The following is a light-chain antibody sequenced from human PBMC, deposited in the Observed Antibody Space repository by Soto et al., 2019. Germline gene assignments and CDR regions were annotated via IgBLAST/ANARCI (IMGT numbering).Light chain of an antibody. J-gene: IGLJ3*02. CDR2: EVS. CDR3: SSYAGTNKV. CDR1: SGDVGGHNF. Sequence: QSVLTQPPSASGSPGQSVTISCTGTSGDVGGHNFGSWYQFHPGKAPKLIIYEVSKRPSGVPNRFSGSKSDNTASLTVSGLQAEDEADYFCSSYAGTNKVFGGGTKVTVL. V-gene: IGLV2-8*01.